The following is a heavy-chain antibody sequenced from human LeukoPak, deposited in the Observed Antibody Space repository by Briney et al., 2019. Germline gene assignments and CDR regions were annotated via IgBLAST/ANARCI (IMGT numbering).Heavy chain of an antibody. CDR3: ARYVWGSYPTFEDY. Sequence: SETLSLTCAVSGYSISSGYYWGWIRQPPGKGLEWIGSIYHSGSTYYNPSLKSRVTISVDTSKNQFPLKLSSVTAADTAVYYCARYVWGSYPTFEDYWGQGTLVTVSS. CDR1: GYSISSGYY. CDR2: IYHSGST. V-gene: IGHV4-38-2*01. D-gene: IGHD3-16*02. J-gene: IGHJ4*02.